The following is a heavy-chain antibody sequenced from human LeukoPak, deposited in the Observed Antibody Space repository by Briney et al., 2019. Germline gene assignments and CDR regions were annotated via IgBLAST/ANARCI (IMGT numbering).Heavy chain of an antibody. CDR2: INHSGST. Sequence: SETLSLTCAVYGGSFSGYYWSWIRQPPGKGLEWIGEINHSGSTNYNPSLKSRVTISVDTSKYQFSLKLSSVTAADTAVYYCARRRYSSALTGFDPWGQGTLVTVSS. CDR3: ARRRYSSALTGFDP. D-gene: IGHD6-19*01. CDR1: GGSFSGYY. V-gene: IGHV4-34*01. J-gene: IGHJ5*02.